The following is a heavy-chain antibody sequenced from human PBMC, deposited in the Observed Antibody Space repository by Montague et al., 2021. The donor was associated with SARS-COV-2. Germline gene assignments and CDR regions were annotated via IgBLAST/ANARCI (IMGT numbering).Heavy chain of an antibody. J-gene: IGHJ3*02. CDR1: GGSFSGYF. Sequence: SETLSLTCGVYGGSFSGYFWTWIRQPPGTGLEWIGEINDGGSVTYNPSLKSRLTMSVDTSKNQFSLNLTSVAAADMAVYYCASTSKMDDYVWGSYRFTAFDTWGQGTMVIVSS. V-gene: IGHV4-34*01. D-gene: IGHD3-16*02. CDR3: ASTSKMDDYVWGSYRFTAFDT. CDR2: INDGGSV.